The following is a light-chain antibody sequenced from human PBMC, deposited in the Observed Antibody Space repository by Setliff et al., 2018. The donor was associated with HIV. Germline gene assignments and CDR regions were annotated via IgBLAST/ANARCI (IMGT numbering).Light chain of an antibody. CDR3: QQSYGLPLT. V-gene: IGKV1-39*01. J-gene: IGKJ4*01. Sequence: DIQMTQSPSSLSASIGDTVTMTCRASQSISVFLSWYQQKPGRAPQLLIRSASTLQRGVPQRFSGSGSGTDFTLTISNLEPGDFATYYCQQSYGLPLTFGGGTKVDIK. CDR1: QSISVF. CDR2: SAS.